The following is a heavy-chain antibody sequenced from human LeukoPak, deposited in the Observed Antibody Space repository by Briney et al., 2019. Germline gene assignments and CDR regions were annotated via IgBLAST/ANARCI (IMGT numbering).Heavy chain of an antibody. Sequence: SETLSLTCAVYGGSFSGYFWSWIRQPPGKGLEWIGEINHSGSTNYNPSLKSRVTISVDTSKNQFSLKLNSVTAADTGVSYCARGRACTSTSCYAPNYYYYYGMDVWGQGTTVTVSS. J-gene: IGHJ6*02. D-gene: IGHD2-2*01. CDR3: ARGRACTSTSCYAPNYYYYYGMDV. CDR1: GGSFSGYF. CDR2: INHSGST. V-gene: IGHV4-34*01.